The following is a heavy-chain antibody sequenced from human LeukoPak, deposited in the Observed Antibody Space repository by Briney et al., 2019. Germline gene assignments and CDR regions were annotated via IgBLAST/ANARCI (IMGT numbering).Heavy chain of an antibody. CDR3: VRSGCSGGSCYPSLWFDP. V-gene: IGHV4-4*07. Sequence: PSETLSLTCTVSGGSISSYYWSWIRQPAGKGLEWIGRIYTSGSTNYNPSLKSRVTMSVDTSKNQFSLKLSSVTAADTAVYYCVRSGCSGGSCYPSLWFDPWGQGTLVTVSS. CDR1: GGSISSYY. CDR2: IYTSGST. J-gene: IGHJ5*02. D-gene: IGHD2-15*01.